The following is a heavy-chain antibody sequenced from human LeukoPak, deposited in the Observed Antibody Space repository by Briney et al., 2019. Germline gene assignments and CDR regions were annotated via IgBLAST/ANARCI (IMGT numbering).Heavy chain of an antibody. V-gene: IGHV4-59*01. J-gene: IGHJ4*02. CDR1: GGSIGSYY. D-gene: IGHD6-13*01. CDR3: ARVIIAAAGTGNYFDY. CDR2: IYYSGST. Sequence: SETLSLTCTVSGGSIGSYYWSWIRQPPGKGLEWIGYIYYSGSTNYNPSLKSRVTISVDTSKNQFSLKLSSVTAADTAVYYCARVIIAAAGTGNYFDYWGQGTLVTVSS.